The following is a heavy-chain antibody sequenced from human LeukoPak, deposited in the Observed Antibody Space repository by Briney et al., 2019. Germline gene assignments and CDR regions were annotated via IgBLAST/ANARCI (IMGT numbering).Heavy chain of an antibody. V-gene: IGHV1-69*05. D-gene: IGHD3-22*01. CDR3: ARSVDYDSSGYYLGFFDY. J-gene: IGHJ4*02. CDR1: GDAFSTDA. CDR2: IIPISGKA. Sequence: ASVKVSCKASGDAFSTDAIHWVRQAPGQGLEWVGGIIPISGKANFPQKLQGRVTITTDESTSAAYMELSSLSSEDTAVYFCARSVDYDSSGYYLGFFDYWGQGTLVTVSS.